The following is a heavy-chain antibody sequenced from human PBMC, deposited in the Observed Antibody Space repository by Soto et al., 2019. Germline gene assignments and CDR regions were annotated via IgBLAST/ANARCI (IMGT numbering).Heavy chain of an antibody. CDR3: ARGARFLEWELPVDYYYYGMDV. CDR1: GFTFSSYD. Sequence: PGGSLRLSCAASGFTFSSYDMHWVRQATGKGLEWVSAIGTAGDTYYPGSVKGRFTISRENAKNSLYLQMNSLRAEDTAVYYCARGARFLEWELPVDYYYYGMDVWGQGTTVTV. D-gene: IGHD3-3*01. V-gene: IGHV3-13*01. CDR2: IGTAGDT. J-gene: IGHJ6*02.